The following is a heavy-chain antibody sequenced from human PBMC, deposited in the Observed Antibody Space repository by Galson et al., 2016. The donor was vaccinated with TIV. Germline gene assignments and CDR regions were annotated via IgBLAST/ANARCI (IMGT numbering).Heavy chain of an antibody. D-gene: IGHD5-18*01. CDR3: ATDRNTALDTYHYYYGMDV. CDR2: IIPLFGTT. V-gene: IGHV1-69*13. CDR1: GGTFSTYV. J-gene: IGHJ6*02. Sequence: SVKVSCKASGGTFSTYVINWVRQAPGQGLEWMGGIIPLFGTTNYAQKFQGRVTISANASTSTAYMEQSSLRSEDTAVFYCATDRNTALDTYHYYYGMDVWGPGTTVTVSS.